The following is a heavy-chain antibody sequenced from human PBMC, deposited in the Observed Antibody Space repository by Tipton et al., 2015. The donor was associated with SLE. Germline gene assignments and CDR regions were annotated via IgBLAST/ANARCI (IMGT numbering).Heavy chain of an antibody. J-gene: IGHJ4*02. CDR1: GFTFRSYA. CDR2: ISSGGFGS. D-gene: IGHD1-14*01. V-gene: IGHV3-23*01. Sequence: LSLTCAASGFTFRSYAMSWVRLAPGKGLKWVSTISSGGFGSYYADSVKGRFTISRDNSKNTVYLQMNSLRAEDTAIYYCAKDGSLDYWGQGTLVTVSS. CDR3: AKDGSLDY.